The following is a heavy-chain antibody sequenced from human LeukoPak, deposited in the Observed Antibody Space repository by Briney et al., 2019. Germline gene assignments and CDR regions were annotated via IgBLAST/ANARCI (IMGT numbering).Heavy chain of an antibody. Sequence: ASVKVSCKASRYTFTSYDINWVRQATGQGLEWMGWMNPNSGNTGYAQKFQGRVTMTRNTSISTAYMELSSLRSEDTAVYYCARAPEEVGGYFDLWGRGTLVTVSS. CDR3: ARAPEEVGGYFDL. D-gene: IGHD1-14*01. CDR1: RYTFTSYD. CDR2: MNPNSGNT. V-gene: IGHV1-8*01. J-gene: IGHJ2*01.